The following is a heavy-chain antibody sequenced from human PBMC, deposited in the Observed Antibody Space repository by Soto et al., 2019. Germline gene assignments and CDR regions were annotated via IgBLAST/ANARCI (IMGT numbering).Heavy chain of an antibody. J-gene: IGHJ4*02. Sequence: PGGSLRLSCAASGFTFSDYSMTWVRQAPGKGLEWVSVIRDTGDITYYADSVKGRFTSSRDNSKHTLDLQMNSLRAEDTAVYYCARVRAMAHGYFDYWGQGTLVTVSS. CDR2: IRDTGDIT. V-gene: IGHV3-23*01. D-gene: IGHD5-12*01. CDR3: ARVRAMAHGYFDY. CDR1: GFTFSDYS.